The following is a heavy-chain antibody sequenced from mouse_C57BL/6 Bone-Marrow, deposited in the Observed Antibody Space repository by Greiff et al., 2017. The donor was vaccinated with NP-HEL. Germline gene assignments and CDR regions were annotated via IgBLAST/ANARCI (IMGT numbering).Heavy chain of an antibody. V-gene: IGHV1-52*01. CDR2: IDPSDSGT. Sequence: QVQLQQPGAELVRPGSSVKLSCKASGYTFTSYWMHWVKQRPIQGLEWIGNIDPSDSGTNYNQKFKDKATLTVDKSSSTAYMQLSSLTSEDSAVYYCARQVANCYFDVWGTGTTLTVSS. CDR1: GYTFTSYW. CDR3: ARQVANCYFDV. J-gene: IGHJ1*03. D-gene: IGHD6-1*01.